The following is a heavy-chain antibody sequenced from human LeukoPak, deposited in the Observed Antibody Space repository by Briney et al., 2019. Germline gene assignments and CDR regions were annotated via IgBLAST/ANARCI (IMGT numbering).Heavy chain of an antibody. CDR2: IYPGDSDT. CDR1: GSIFTSYW. Sequence: GASLEISGKGSGSIFTSYWIGGVRPLPGKGLEWMGIIYPGDSDTRYRPSFQGQVTISADKSISTAYLQWSSLRASDTAMYYCARHKGYFDYWGQGTLVTVSS. CDR3: ARHKGYFDY. J-gene: IGHJ4*02. V-gene: IGHV5-51*01.